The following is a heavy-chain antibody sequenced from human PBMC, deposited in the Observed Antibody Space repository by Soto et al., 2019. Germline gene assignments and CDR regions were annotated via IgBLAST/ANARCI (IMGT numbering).Heavy chain of an antibody. CDR3: AREPVLRYFDWLLYFDY. Sequence: PSETLSLTCAVSGYSISSGYYWGWIRQPPGKGLEWIGSIYHSGSTYYNPSLKSRVTISVDTSKNQFSLKLSSVTAADTAVYYCAREPVLRYFDWLLYFDYWGQGTLVTVSS. J-gene: IGHJ4*02. CDR2: IYHSGST. D-gene: IGHD3-9*01. CDR1: GYSISSGYY. V-gene: IGHV4-38-2*02.